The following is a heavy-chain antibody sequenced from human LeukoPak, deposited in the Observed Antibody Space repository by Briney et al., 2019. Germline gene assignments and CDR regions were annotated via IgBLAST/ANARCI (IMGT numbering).Heavy chain of an antibody. J-gene: IGHJ4*02. CDR3: ARDFLEDTK. D-gene: IGHD3-3*01. V-gene: IGHV3-48*01. CDR2: ISSNTRVI. Sequence: PGGSLRLSCAASGFTFSSYNMNWVRQAPGKGLEWVSYISSNTRVIHYADSVKGRFTISRDNGKNSLYLQMNSLRAEDTAVYYCARDFLEDTKWGQETLVTASS. CDR1: GFTFSSYN.